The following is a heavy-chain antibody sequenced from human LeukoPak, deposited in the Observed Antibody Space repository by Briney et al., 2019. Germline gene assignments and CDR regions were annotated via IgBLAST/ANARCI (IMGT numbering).Heavy chain of an antibody. CDR3: ARGYSSSWSYYYYMDV. Sequence: ASVKVSCKASGYTFTGYYMHWVRQAPGQGLERMGWINPNSGGTDYAQKFQGRVTMTRDTSISTAYMELSRLRSDDTAVYYCARGYSSSWSYYYYMDVWGKGTTVTISS. V-gene: IGHV1-2*02. D-gene: IGHD6-13*01. CDR1: GYTFTGYY. CDR2: INPNSGGT. J-gene: IGHJ6*03.